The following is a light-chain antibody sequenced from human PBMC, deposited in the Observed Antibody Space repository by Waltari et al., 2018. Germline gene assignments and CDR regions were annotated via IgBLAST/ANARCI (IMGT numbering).Light chain of an antibody. CDR3: QQYNNSPRYT. Sequence: TVMTQSPTTLSVSPGERATLSCRASGSVASNLAWYQQKPGQAPRLLIYGASTRATSIPARFSGSGSRKEFTLTISSLQPEDVATYYWQQYNNSPRYTFGQGTKVEI. CDR1: GSVASN. CDR2: GAS. J-gene: IGKJ2*01. V-gene: IGKV3-15*01.